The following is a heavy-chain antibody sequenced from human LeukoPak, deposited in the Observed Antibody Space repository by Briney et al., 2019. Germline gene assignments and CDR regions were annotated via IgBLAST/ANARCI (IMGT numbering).Heavy chain of an antibody. CDR1: GFTFSSYT. D-gene: IGHD2-2*01. CDR2: ISSSSSYI. V-gene: IGHV3-21*01. Sequence: PGGSLRLSCTASGFTFSSYTMNWVRQAPGKGLEWVSSISSSSSYIYYADSAKGRFTISRDNAKNSLYLQMNSLRAEDTAVYYCARGCSSTSCYAGDYFDYWGQGTLVTVSS. CDR3: ARGCSSTSCYAGDYFDY. J-gene: IGHJ4*02.